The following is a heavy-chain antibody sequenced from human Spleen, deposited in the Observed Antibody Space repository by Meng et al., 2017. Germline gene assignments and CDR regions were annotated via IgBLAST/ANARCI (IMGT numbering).Heavy chain of an antibody. J-gene: IGHJ4*02. Sequence: VELQEWGPGLVKPSGTLSLTCVVSGGSISSNNWWSWVRQPPGKGLEWIGEIYQTGSTNYNPSLKSRVTISADKSRNQFSLKLSSLSTADTAVYYCARRRTSGSYYSFQSIYFDYWGQGALVTVSS. CDR2: IYQTGST. CDR1: GGSISSNNW. CDR3: ARRRTSGSYYSFQSIYFDY. V-gene: IGHV4-4*02. D-gene: IGHD3-10*01.